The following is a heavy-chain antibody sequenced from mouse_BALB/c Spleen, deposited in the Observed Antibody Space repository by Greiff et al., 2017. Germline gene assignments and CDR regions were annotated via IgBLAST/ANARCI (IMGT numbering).Heavy chain of an antibody. CDR3: ASGDGNSAWFAY. CDR1: GYSFTGYF. J-gene: IGHJ3*01. CDR2: INPYNGDT. V-gene: IGHV1-20*02. Sequence: EVQLKESGPELVKPGASVKISCKASGYSFTGYFMNWVMQSHGKSLEWIGRINPYNGDTFYNQKFKGKATLTVDKSSSTAHMELRSLASEDSAVYYCASGDGNSAWFAYWGQGTLVTVSA. D-gene: IGHD2-1*01.